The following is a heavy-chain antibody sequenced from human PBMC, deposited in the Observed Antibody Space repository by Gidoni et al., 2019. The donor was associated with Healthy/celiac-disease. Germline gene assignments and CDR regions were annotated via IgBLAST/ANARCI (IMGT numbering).Heavy chain of an antibody. D-gene: IGHD3-10*01. CDR2: IGISGSPI. J-gene: IGHJ4*02. CDR3: ARVNWGFGELLGGDFDY. CDR1: GVAFSRYE. Sequence: EVQLVETGGGLVQPGGSLRLSRADSGVAFSRYERNWVRQAPGKGLEWFSYIGISGSPIYYADSVKGRFTISRENAKNSLYLQMNSLRAEDTAVYYCARVNWGFGELLGGDFDYWGQGTLVTVSS. V-gene: IGHV3-48*03.